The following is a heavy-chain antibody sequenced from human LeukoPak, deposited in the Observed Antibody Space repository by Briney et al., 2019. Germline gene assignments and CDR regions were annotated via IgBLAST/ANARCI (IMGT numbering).Heavy chain of an antibody. CDR3: ARLSVIVGAALEYYYYYMDV. Sequence: PSETLSLTCAVSGTSISLSNWWTWVRQPPGKGLEWIGEIYHSGTTNYNPSLKSRVTISADKSKNQVSLKLTSVTAADTAVYYCARLSVIVGAALEYYYYYMDVWGQGTTVTVSS. CDR2: IYHSGTT. CDR1: GTSISLSNW. J-gene: IGHJ6*03. D-gene: IGHD1-26*01. V-gene: IGHV4-4*02.